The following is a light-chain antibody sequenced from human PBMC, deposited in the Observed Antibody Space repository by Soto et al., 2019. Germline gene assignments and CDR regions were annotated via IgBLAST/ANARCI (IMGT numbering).Light chain of an antibody. CDR3: QQYNVNWT. CDR1: QSISSW. CDR2: KAS. Sequence: DIQMTQSPSTLSASVGDRVTITCRASQSISSWLAWYQQKPGTAPNLLIYKASTLQSGVPSRFSGSGSGTEFTLTISSLQPDDSATYYCQQYNVNWTFGQGTKVEIK. J-gene: IGKJ1*01. V-gene: IGKV1-5*03.